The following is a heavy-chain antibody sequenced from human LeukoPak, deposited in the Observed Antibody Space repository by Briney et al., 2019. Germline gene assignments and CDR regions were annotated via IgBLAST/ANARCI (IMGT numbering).Heavy chain of an antibody. J-gene: IGHJ4*02. V-gene: IGHV1-46*04. D-gene: IGHD6-13*01. CDR2: INPRGGAT. CDR3: ARAPFRSAAAADFDY. CDR1: GYTFTNFY. Sequence: ASVKVSCKASGYTFTNFYIHWVRQAPGQGLEWMGIINPRGGATRYAQKLQGRVTMTRDTSTSTVYMELSGLRSEDTAVYYCARAPFRSAAAADFDYWGQGTLVTVSS.